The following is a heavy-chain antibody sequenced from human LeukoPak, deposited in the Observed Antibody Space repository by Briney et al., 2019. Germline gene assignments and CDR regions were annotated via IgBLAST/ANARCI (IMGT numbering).Heavy chain of an antibody. D-gene: IGHD6-19*01. V-gene: IGHV1-2*02. CDR1: GYTFTGYY. Sequence: ASVKVSCKASGYTFTGYYMRWVRQAPGQGLEWMGWINPNSGGTNYAQKFQGRVTMTRDTSISTAYMELSRLRSDDTAVYYCARARGIAVAGVYYFDYWGQGTLVTVSS. CDR2: INPNSGGT. J-gene: IGHJ4*02. CDR3: ARARGIAVAGVYYFDY.